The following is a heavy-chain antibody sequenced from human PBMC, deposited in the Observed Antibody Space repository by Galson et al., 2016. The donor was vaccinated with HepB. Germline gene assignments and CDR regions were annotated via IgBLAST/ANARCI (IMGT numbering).Heavy chain of an antibody. CDR3: ARALLGGGAGGSDTVAVPSAMDH. CDR1: GFIFSDYD. CDR2: IDSAGDT. V-gene: IGHV3-13*01. J-gene: IGHJ4*02. D-gene: IGHD2-2*01. Sequence: SLRLSCAASGFIFSDYDMHWVRQVTGKSLEWVSAIDSAGDTFYPGSVKGRFTISRENAKNSLYLQMNGQRAGDTAVYYCARALLGGGAGGSDTVAVPSAMDHWGQGTLVTVS.